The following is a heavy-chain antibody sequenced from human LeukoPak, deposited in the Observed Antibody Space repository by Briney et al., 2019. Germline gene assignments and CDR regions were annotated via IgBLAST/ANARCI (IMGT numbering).Heavy chain of an antibody. V-gene: IGHV3-21*01. D-gene: IGHD3-10*01. CDR1: GFTFSSYS. CDR2: ISSSSSYI. CDR3: ARDTDTMVRGVIGVAAFDI. Sequence: KPGGSLRLSCAASGFTFSSYSMNWVRQAPGKGLEWVSSISSSSSYIYYADSLKGRFTISRDNAKNSLYLQMNSLRAEDTAVYYCARDTDTMVRGVIGVAAFDIWGQGTMVTVSS. J-gene: IGHJ3*02.